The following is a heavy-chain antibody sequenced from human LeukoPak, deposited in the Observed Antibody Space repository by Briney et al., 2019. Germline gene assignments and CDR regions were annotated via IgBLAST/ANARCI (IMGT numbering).Heavy chain of an antibody. D-gene: IGHD3-22*01. Sequence: GGSLRLSCAASGFTFSSYSMNWVRQAPGKGLEWVSSISSSSSYIYYADSVKGRFTISRDNAKNSLYLQMNSLRAEDTAVYYCAKAYYNDSSGYGYWGQGTLVTVSS. J-gene: IGHJ4*02. CDR1: GFTFSSYS. CDR2: ISSSSSYI. V-gene: IGHV3-21*01. CDR3: AKAYYNDSSGYGY.